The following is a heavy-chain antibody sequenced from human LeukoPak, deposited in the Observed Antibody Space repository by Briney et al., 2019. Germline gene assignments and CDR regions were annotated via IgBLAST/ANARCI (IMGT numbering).Heavy chain of an antibody. Sequence: PGGSLRLSCAASGFTFSSYAMSWVRQAPGKGLEWVSAISGSGGSTYYAASVKGRFTISGNNSNNTLYLQMNSLRAEDTAVYYCAKERAAGGNVALWNHFDNWGQGTLVTVSS. CDR1: GFTFSSYA. D-gene: IGHD6-13*01. CDR2: ISGSGGST. V-gene: IGHV3-23*01. CDR3: AKERAAGGNVALWNHFDN. J-gene: IGHJ4*02.